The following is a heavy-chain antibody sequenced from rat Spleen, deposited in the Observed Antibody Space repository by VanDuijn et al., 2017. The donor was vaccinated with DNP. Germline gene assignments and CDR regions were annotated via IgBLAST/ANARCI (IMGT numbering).Heavy chain of an antibody. CDR1: GFSLTSYG. V-gene: IGHV4-2*01. CDR3: VRERLGVDH. CDR2: INKDSSTR. Sequence: VQLKESGPGLVQPSQTLSLTCTVSGFSLTSYGVSWVRQAPGKGLEWIGEINKDSSTRKYSPSLKDKFTVSRDNAQNTLYLQMSKLGLEDTAIYYCVRERLGVDHWGQGVMVTVSS. J-gene: IGHJ2*01. D-gene: IGHD1-5*01.